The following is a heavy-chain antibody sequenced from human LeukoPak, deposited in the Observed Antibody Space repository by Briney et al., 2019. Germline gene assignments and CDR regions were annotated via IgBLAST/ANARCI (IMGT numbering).Heavy chain of an antibody. CDR1: GFTFNMYG. Sequence: PGRSLRLSCAASGFTFNMYGMHWVRQAPGKGRERVAGISNDGSTKDYADSVKGRFTISRDSSKKSIFLQMNSLRAEDTAVYYCAKAAYCTSTSCHFSGYAQRPLDSWGQGTLVTVSS. D-gene: IGHD2-2*01. V-gene: IGHV3-30*18. CDR2: ISNDGSTK. CDR3: AKAAYCTSTSCHFSGYAQRPLDS. J-gene: IGHJ4*02.